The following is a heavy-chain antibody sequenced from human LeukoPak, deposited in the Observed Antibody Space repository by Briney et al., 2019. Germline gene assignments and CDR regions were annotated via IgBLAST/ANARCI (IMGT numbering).Heavy chain of an antibody. CDR3: AKSYLWFGELETHYFDY. D-gene: IGHD3-10*01. CDR2: ISYDGSNK. J-gene: IGHJ4*02. V-gene: IGHV3-30*18. Sequence: PGGSLRLSCAASGFTFSSYGMHWVRQAPGKGLEWVAVISYDGSNKYYADSVKGRFTISRDNSKNTLYLQMNSPRAEDTAVYYCAKSYLWFGELETHYFDYWGQGTLVTVSS. CDR1: GFTFSSYG.